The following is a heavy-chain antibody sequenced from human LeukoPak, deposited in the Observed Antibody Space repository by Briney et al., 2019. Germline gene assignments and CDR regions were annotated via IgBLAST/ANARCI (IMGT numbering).Heavy chain of an antibody. Sequence: SQTLSLTCTVSGGSISSGDYYWSWIRQPPGKGLEWIGYIYYSGSTYYNPSLKSRVTISVDTSKNQFSLKLSSVTAADTAVYYCASRITMVRGVMLEDYWGQGTLVTVSS. CDR3: ASRITMVRGVMLEDY. V-gene: IGHV4-30-4*01. CDR1: GGSISSGDYY. J-gene: IGHJ4*02. CDR2: IYYSGST. D-gene: IGHD3-10*01.